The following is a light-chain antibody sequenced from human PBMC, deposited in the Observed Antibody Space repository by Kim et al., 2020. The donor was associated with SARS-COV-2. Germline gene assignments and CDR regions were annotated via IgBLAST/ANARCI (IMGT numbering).Light chain of an antibody. CDR2: GTS. CDR1: SSNNEAGYY. Sequence: GVTIPCTGNSSNNEAGYYVHSYRQLPGTAPKLLIYGTSNRPSGVPDRFSGSKSGTSASLAITGLQAEDEADYYCQSYDSSLSGYVFGTGTKVTVL. CDR3: QSYDSSLSGYV. V-gene: IGLV1-40*01. J-gene: IGLJ1*01.